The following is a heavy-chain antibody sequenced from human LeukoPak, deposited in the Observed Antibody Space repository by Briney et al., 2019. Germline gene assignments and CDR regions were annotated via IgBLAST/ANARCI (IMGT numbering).Heavy chain of an antibody. CDR2: ISNDGTIQ. V-gene: IGHV3-30*04. CDR1: GFTFRAYA. J-gene: IGHJ4*02. CDR3: ARAMVRGVIPY. Sequence: GGSLRLSCAASGFTFRAYAMHWVRQAPGRGLEWLAVISNDGTIQYYADSAKGRFTISRDNSRNIMNLQTDSLRPEDTALYYCARAMVRGVIPYWGQGTLVTVSS. D-gene: IGHD3-10*01.